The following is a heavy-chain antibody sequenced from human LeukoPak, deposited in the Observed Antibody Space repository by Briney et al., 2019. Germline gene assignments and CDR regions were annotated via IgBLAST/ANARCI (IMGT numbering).Heavy chain of an antibody. CDR3: TRFGVDYDMDV. CDR2: IHYSGRA. CDR1: GGSINGHY. Sequence: SETLSLTCTVSGGSINGHYWTWIRQPPGKGLEWIGQIHYSGRADYNPSLKRRVTISVDTSKNQISLNLNSVTAADTAVYYCTRFGVDYDMDVWGQGTTVAVSS. V-gene: IGHV4-59*11. J-gene: IGHJ6*02. D-gene: IGHD3-16*01.